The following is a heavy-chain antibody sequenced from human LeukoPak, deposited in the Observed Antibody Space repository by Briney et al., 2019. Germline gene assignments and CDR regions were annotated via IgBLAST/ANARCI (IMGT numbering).Heavy chain of an antibody. CDR1: GFTFSSYA. CDR3: AREGDLMGATMDS. CDR2: SSGSGGKT. D-gene: IGHD3-16*01. Sequence: GGSPRLSCAASGFTFSSYAMSWVRQAPGKGLEWVSGSSGSGGKTYYADSVKGRFTISRDNSKNTLYLQMNSLRAEDTAVYYCAREGDLMGATMDSWGQGTLVIVSS. V-gene: IGHV3-23*01. J-gene: IGHJ5*01.